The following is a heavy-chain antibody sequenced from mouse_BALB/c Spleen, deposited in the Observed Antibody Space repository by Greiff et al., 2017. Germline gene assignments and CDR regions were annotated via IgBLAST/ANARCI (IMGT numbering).Heavy chain of an antibody. J-gene: IGHJ4*01. CDR3: ARDVITTAMDY. V-gene: IGHV7-1*02. CDR2: SRNKANDYTT. CDR1: GFTFSDFY. D-gene: IGHD1-2*01. Sequence: EVKVVESGGGLVQPGGSLRLSCATSGFTFSDFYMEWVRQPPGKRLEWIAASRNKANDYTTEYSASVKGRFIVSRDTSQSILYLQMNALRAEDTAIYYCARDVITTAMDYWGQGTSVTVSS.